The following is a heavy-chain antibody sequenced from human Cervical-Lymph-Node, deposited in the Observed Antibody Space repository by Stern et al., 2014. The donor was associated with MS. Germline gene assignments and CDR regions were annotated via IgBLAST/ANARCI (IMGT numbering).Heavy chain of an antibody. CDR1: GFSLTTAGVG. CDR2: IYWDDDK. CDR3: AHSRVKYCRGGTCYSSLFDY. J-gene: IGHJ4*02. V-gene: IGHV2-5*02. Sequence: QVTLKESGPTLVKPTQTVTLTCTLSGFSLTTAGVGVGWIRQPPGKALEWLALIYWDDDKLYRPSLKNRLTIPKDTSKNQVVLTMTNVDPVDTATYYCAHSRVKYCRGGTCYSSLFDYWGQGTLVSVSS. D-gene: IGHD2-15*01.